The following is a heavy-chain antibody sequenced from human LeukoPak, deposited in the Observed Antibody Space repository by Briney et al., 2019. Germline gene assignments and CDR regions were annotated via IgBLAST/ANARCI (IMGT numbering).Heavy chain of an antibody. CDR2: IIPILGIP. CDR3: TRDRFCNSTSCLYFDS. D-gene: IGHD2-2*01. J-gene: IGHJ4*02. V-gene: IGHV1-69*04. Sequence: ASVKVSCKASGDTFGSYAFSWVRQAPGQGLEWVGRIIPILGIPNYAQKFQGRVSLTADRSTSTAYMELSSLRSEDTAVFYCTRDRFCNSTSCLYFDSWGQGTLVTVSS. CDR1: GDTFGSYA.